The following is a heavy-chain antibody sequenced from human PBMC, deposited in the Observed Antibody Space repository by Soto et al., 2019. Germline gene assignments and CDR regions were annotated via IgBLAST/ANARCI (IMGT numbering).Heavy chain of an antibody. V-gene: IGHV4-61*01. CDR1: GGSVSSGSYC. Sequence: SETLSLTCTVSGGSVSSGSYCWSWIRQPPGKGLEWIGYIYYSGSTNYDPSPKSRVTISVDTSKNQFSLKLSSVTAADTAVYYCARIRHRSFDYWGQGTLVTAPQ. D-gene: IGHD5-18*01. J-gene: IGHJ4*02. CDR3: ARIRHRSFDY. CDR2: IYYSGST.